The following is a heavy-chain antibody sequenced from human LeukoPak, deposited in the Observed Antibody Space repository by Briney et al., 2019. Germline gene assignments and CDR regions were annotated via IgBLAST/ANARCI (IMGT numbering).Heavy chain of an antibody. CDR2: ISSSSSTI. V-gene: IGHV3-48*01. Sequence: GALRLSCAASGFTFSSYSMNWVRQAPGKGLEWVSYISSSSSTIYYADSVKGRFTISRDNAKNSLYLQMNSLRAEDTAVYYCAREGSSGWFDPWGQGTLVTVSS. CDR3: AREGSSGWFDP. J-gene: IGHJ5*02. D-gene: IGHD6-19*01. CDR1: GFTFSSYS.